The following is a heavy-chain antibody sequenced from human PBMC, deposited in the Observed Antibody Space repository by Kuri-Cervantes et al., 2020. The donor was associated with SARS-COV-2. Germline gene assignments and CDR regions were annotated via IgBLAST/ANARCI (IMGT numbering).Heavy chain of an antibody. J-gene: IGHJ4*02. CDR3: ARLPAVAGPQLPLDY. D-gene: IGHD6-13*01. CDR1: GGSINSFY. CDR2: IYYSGST. V-gene: IGHV4-59*13. Sequence: SETLSLTCTVSGGSINSFYWSWIRQPPGKGLEWIGYIYYSGSTNYNPSLKSRVTISIDMSKNEFSLHLRSVTAADTAVYYCARLPAVAGPQLPLDYWGQGTLVTVSS.